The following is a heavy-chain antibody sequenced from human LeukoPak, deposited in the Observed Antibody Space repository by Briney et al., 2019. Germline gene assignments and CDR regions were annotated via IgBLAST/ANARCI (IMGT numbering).Heavy chain of an antibody. V-gene: IGHV1-69*04. J-gene: IGHJ4*02. CDR2: IIPILGIA. CDR1: GGTLSSYA. Sequence: GSSVKVSCTSSGGTLSSYAISWVRQAPGQGLELMGSIIPILGIANYPQKFQRRITITADNSTSTAYMELSSLRSEDTAVYYCARGVSFDPSSTSFEHGYWGQGTLVTVSS. CDR3: ARGVSFDPSSTSFEHGY. D-gene: IGHD2-2*01.